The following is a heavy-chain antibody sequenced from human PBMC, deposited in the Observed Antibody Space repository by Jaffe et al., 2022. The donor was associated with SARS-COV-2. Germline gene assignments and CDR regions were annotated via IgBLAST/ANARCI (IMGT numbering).Heavy chain of an antibody. V-gene: IGHV3-23*01. J-gene: IGHJ4*02. Sequence: EVQLLESGGGLVQPGGSLRLSCAASGFTFSSYAMSWVRQAPGKGLGWVSTISASTGSTYYADSVKGRFTISRDNSKDTLYLQMNSLRAEDTAVYYCARDGRAGYCSGGGCFLSDYWGQGTLVSVSS. D-gene: IGHD2-15*01. CDR2: ISASTGST. CDR1: GFTFSSYA. CDR3: ARDGRAGYCSGGGCFLSDY.